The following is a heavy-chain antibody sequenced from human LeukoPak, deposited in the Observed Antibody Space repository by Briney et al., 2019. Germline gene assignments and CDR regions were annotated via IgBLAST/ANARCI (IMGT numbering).Heavy chain of an antibody. CDR2: INHSGST. Sequence: ETLSLTCAVYGGSFSGYYWSWIRQPPGKGLEWIGEINHSGSTNYNPSLKSRVTISVDTSKNQFSLKLSSVTAADTAVYYCARVPRVRYYDSKGLDYWGQGTLVTVSS. CDR1: GGSFSGYY. V-gene: IGHV4-34*01. D-gene: IGHD3-3*01. J-gene: IGHJ4*02. CDR3: ARVPRVRYYDSKGLDY.